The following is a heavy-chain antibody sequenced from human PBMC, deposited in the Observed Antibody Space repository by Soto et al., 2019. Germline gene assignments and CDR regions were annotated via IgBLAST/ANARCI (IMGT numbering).Heavy chain of an antibody. CDR3: AVKNGNDFWSGPFFDY. V-gene: IGHV1-18*01. D-gene: IGHD3-3*01. CDR2: ISAYNGNT. CDR1: GYTFTSYG. J-gene: IGHJ4*02. Sequence: GASVKVSCKASGYTFTSYGISWVRQAPGQGLEWMGWISAYNGNTNYAQKLQGRVTMTTDTSTSTAYMELRSLRSDDTAVYYCAVKNGNDFWSGPFFDYWGQGTLVTVSS.